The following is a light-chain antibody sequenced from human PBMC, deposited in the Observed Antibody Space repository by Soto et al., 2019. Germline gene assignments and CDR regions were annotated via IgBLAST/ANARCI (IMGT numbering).Light chain of an antibody. V-gene: IGKV1-5*03. CDR3: PGLTT. CDR2: KAS. J-gene: IGKJ2*01. CDR1: QSIDNW. Sequence: DIPMTQSPSTLSASVGDRVTITCRASQSIDNWLDWYQQKPGKAPKLLIYKASSLETAVPSRFRGSGSGKEFTLTVHNLQPDDFAVYYCPGLTTFGQGTKLEMK.